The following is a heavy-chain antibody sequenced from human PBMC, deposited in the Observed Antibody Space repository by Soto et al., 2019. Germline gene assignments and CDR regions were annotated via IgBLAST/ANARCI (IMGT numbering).Heavy chain of an antibody. J-gene: IGHJ5*02. D-gene: IGHD1-1*01. CDR2: IHPSGST. CDR3: TRGIDAYKGGRT. CDR1: DESLSDYY. V-gene: IGHV4-34*01. Sequence: QVQLHQWGAGLLKPSETLSLTCAVFDESLSDYYYTWTRQPPGKGLEWIGEIHPSGSTHYNPSLTPRVTLSQDTSKKQFSLPLLSVTAADTAVYYCTRGIDAYKGGRTWGQGTLVTVSS.